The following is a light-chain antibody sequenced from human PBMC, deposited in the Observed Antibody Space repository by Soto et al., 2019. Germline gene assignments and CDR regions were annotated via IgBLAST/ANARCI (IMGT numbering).Light chain of an antibody. Sequence: ERVMTQSPATLSVSPGERATLSCRASQSVSSNLAWYQQKPGQAPRLLIYGANTRVTGVPDRFSGSGSGTEFTVTISSLQPEDSAVYYCQQYKNWPPITFGQGTRLE. CDR1: QSVSSN. V-gene: IGKV3-15*01. CDR3: QQYKNWPPIT. J-gene: IGKJ5*01. CDR2: GAN.